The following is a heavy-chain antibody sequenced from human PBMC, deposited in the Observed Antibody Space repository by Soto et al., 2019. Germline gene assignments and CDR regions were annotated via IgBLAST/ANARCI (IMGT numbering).Heavy chain of an antibody. V-gene: IGHV1-69*01. Sequence: QVQVVQSGAEVKKPGSSVKVSCKVSGGIFTNNAISWVRQAPGQGLEWLGGVIPLFDTAYYAQIFRGRLRISADGATNTAYMELSGLTSADTAVYFCAAGGQNAGYNFYHGMDVWGQGTTVTVSA. J-gene: IGHJ6*01. CDR1: GGIFTNNA. D-gene: IGHD2-15*01. CDR3: AAGGQNAGYNFYHGMDV. CDR2: VIPLFDTA.